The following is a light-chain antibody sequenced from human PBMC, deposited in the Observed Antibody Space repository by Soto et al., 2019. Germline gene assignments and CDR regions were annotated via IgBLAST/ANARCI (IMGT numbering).Light chain of an antibody. J-gene: IGKJ1*01. CDR1: QSINSY. V-gene: IGKV1-39*01. Sequence: DIQMTQSPSSQSASVGDRVTITCRASQSINSYLNWYQQKPGQAPQLLIYAASSLQSGVPSRISGSGSETDYTRTISSLQPDDFATYYCQQSFSTPRTFGQGTRVEI. CDR2: AAS. CDR3: QQSFSTPRT.